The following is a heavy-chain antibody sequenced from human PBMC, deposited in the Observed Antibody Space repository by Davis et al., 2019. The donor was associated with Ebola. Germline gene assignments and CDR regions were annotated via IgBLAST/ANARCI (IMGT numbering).Heavy chain of an antibody. CDR2: VSHSERET. V-gene: IGHV3-30*04. CDR1: GFTFRNYA. CDR3: ARAIFHEVLDY. D-gene: IGHD3-3*01. J-gene: IGHJ4*02. Sequence: PGGSLRLSCAASGFTFRNYAMHWVRQAPGKGLEWVAVVSHSERETFYADSVKGRFILSRDNSENTLYLQMNSLTADDTAVYYCARAIFHEVLDYWGQGTPVTVSS.